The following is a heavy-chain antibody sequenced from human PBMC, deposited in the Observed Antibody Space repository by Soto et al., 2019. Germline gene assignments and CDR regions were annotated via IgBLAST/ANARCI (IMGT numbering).Heavy chain of an antibody. CDR2: ISSSSSYI. D-gene: IGHD2-2*01. J-gene: IGHJ6*02. CDR3: ARDCKSSSWHVHSYGMDG. V-gene: IGHV3-21*01. CDR1: GFTFSRYS. Sequence: RVSLRPSCSASGFTFSRYSMNWVRQAPGKGLEWVSSISSSSSYIYYADSVKGRFTISRDNAKNSLYLQMNSLRAEDTAVYDCARDCKSSSWHVHSYGMDGWCPGPMHTVYS.